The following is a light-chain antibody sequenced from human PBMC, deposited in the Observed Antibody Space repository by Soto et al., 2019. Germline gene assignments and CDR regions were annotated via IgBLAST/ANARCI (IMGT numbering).Light chain of an antibody. Sequence: QSALTQPRSVSGSPGQSVTISCTGTISDVGGYNYVSWYQQHPGKAPKLMIYDVSKRSSGVPDRVTGSKSGNTASLTISGLQAEDEADYYCCSYAGSYKGYVFGTGTKVTVL. CDR3: CSYAGSYKGYV. CDR2: DVS. CDR1: ISDVGGYNY. J-gene: IGLJ1*01. V-gene: IGLV2-11*01.